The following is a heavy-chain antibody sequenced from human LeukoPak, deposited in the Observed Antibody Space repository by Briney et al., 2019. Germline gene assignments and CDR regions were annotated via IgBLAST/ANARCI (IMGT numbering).Heavy chain of an antibody. D-gene: IGHD3-10*01. CDR3: ARARMVRGVIPNWFDP. CDR2: IYYSGST. CDR1: GGSISSYY. J-gene: IGHJ5*02. Sequence: SETLSLTCTVSGGSISSYYWSWIRQPPGKGLEWIGYIYYSGSTNYNPSLKSRVTISVDTSKNQFSLKLSSVTAADTAVYYCARARMVRGVIPNWFDPWGQGTLVTVSS. V-gene: IGHV4-59*12.